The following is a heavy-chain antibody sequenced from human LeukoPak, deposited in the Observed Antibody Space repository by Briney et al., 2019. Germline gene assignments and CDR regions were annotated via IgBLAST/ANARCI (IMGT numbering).Heavy chain of an antibody. J-gene: IGHJ3*02. CDR3: ARGLYRTTTPYSSSNVGTFDI. CDR1: GGSFSGYY. Sequence: SETLSLTCAVYGGSFSGYYWSWIRQPPGKGLEWIGEINNSGSTNYNPSLKSRVTISVETSKNQFSLTLSSVTAADTALYYCARGLYRTTTPYSSSNVGTFDIWGQGTMVTVSS. CDR2: INNSGST. V-gene: IGHV4-34*01. D-gene: IGHD6-6*01.